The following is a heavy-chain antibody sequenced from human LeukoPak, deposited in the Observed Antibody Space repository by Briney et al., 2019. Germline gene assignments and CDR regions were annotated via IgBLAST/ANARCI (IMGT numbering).Heavy chain of an antibody. Sequence: GGSLRLSCAASGFTVSSNYMSWVRQAPGKGLEWVSVIYSGGSTYYADSVEGRFTISRDNSKNTLYLQMNSLRAEDTAVYYCARSFLRSLDYWGQGTLVTVSS. J-gene: IGHJ4*02. CDR1: GFTVSSNY. CDR3: ARSFLRSLDY. CDR2: IYSGGST. D-gene: IGHD3-3*01. V-gene: IGHV3-66*02.